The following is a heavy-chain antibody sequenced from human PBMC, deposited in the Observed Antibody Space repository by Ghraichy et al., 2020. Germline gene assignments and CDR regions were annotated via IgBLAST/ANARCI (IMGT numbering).Heavy chain of an antibody. CDR2: IYTSGST. Sequence: SETLSLTCTVSGGSISSYYWSWIRQPPGKGLEWIGYIYTSGSTNYNPSLKSRVTISVDTSKNQFSLKLSSVTAADTAVYYCARHDATDSSGWYQGDYWGQGTLVTVSS. CDR1: GGSISSYY. D-gene: IGHD6-19*01. V-gene: IGHV4-4*09. J-gene: IGHJ4*02. CDR3: ARHDATDSSGWYQGDY.